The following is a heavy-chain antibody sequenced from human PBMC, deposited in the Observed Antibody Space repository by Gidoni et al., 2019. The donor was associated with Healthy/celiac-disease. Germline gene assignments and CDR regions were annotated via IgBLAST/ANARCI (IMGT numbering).Heavy chain of an antibody. CDR2: ISYDGSNK. D-gene: IGHD6-19*01. CDR3: AKDTAHSAIAVAGRFDP. V-gene: IGHV3-30*18. J-gene: IGHJ5*02. CDR1: GFNFSSYD. Sequence: QVQLVESGGGVVQPGRSLRLSCAASGFNFSSYDMHWVRQAPGKGLEWVAVISYDGSNKYYADSVKGRFTISRDNSKNTLYLQMNSLRAEDTAVYYCAKDTAHSAIAVAGRFDPWGQGTLVTVSS.